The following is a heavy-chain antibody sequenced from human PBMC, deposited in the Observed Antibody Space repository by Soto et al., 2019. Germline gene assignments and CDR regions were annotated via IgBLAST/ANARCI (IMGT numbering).Heavy chain of an antibody. CDR3: ARYCSGGTCNDGNMDV. D-gene: IGHD2-15*01. J-gene: IGHJ6*02. V-gene: IGHV3-48*03. Sequence: GGSLRLSCAASGITFSNYEMNWVRQAPGKGLEWVSYISSSGGTTYYAGSVKGRFTISRDNAKSSLYLQMNSLRAEDTAVYYCARYCSGGTCNDGNMDVWGQGTTVTVSS. CDR2: ISSSGGTT. CDR1: GITFSNYE.